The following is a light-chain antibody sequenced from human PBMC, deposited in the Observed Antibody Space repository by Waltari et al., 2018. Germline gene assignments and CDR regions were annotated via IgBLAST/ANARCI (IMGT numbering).Light chain of an antibody. J-gene: IGKJ1*01. CDR2: SAS. CDR3: QQYNSYSLT. CDR1: QAISNV. Sequence: DIQMTQSPSSLSASVGDRVTITCLASQAISNVLAWYQQRSGKVPKILFYSASTLESGVPSRFSGRASGTDFTLTISSLQPDDFATYYCQQYNSYSLTFGQGTKVEIK. V-gene: IGKV1-27*01.